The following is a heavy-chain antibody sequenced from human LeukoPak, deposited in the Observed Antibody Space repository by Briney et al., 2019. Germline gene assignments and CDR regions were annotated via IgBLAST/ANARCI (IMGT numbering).Heavy chain of an antibody. CDR2: IYYSGST. CDR3: ARGGSSSWYGDNWFDP. V-gene: IGHV4-39*07. Sequence: SETLSLTCTVSGGSISSSSYYWGWIRQPPGKGLEWIGSIYYSGSTYYNPSLKSRVTISVDTSKNQFSLKLSSVTAADTGVYFCARGGSSSWYGDNWFDPWGQGTLVTVSS. D-gene: IGHD6-13*01. CDR1: GGSISSSSYY. J-gene: IGHJ5*02.